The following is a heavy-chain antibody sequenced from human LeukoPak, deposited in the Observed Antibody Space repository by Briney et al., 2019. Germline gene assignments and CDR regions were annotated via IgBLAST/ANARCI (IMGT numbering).Heavy chain of an antibody. CDR3: ARDLMGATIDY. CDR2: ISSSSSNI. Sequence: GGSLRLSCAASGFTFSNYGMNWVRQAPGKGLEWVSHISSSSSNIFYADSVKGRSTISRDNAKNSLHLLMNSLRAEDTAVYYCARDLMGATIDYWGQGTLVTVSS. V-gene: IGHV3-48*01. D-gene: IGHD1-26*01. J-gene: IGHJ4*02. CDR1: GFTFSNYG.